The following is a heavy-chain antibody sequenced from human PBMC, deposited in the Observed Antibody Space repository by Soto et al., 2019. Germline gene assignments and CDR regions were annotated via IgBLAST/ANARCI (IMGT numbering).Heavy chain of an antibody. CDR1: GYTFTSSG. CDR3: ARDQGITTFGMYSMYYYGMDV. Sequence: ASVKVSCKASGYTFTSSGISWVRQAPGQGLEWMGWISSDNGNTNYAQHLQGRVSMTTDTSTSTAYMDLRSLRSDDTAVYYCARDQGITTFGMYSMYYYGMDVWGRG. CDR2: ISSDNGNT. J-gene: IGHJ6*02. V-gene: IGHV1-18*01. D-gene: IGHD3-3*01.